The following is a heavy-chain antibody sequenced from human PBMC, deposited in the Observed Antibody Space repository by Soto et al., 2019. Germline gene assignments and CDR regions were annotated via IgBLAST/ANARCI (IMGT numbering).Heavy chain of an antibody. D-gene: IGHD6-19*01. CDR3: AKAEPRYSGGWWDAFDI. CDR2: ISGSGGST. Sequence: EVQLLESGGGLVQPGGSLRLSCAASGFTFSSYAMSWVRQAPGKGLEWVSAISGSGGSTYYADSVKGRFTISRDNSKNTLYLQMNSLRAEDTAVYYCAKAEPRYSGGWWDAFDIWGQGTMVTVSS. J-gene: IGHJ3*02. V-gene: IGHV3-23*01. CDR1: GFTFSSYA.